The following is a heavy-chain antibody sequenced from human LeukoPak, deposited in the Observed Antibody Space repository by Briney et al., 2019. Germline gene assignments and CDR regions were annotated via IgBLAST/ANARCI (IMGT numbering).Heavy chain of an antibody. CDR1: GDSVSSTYYY. D-gene: IGHD6-13*01. CDR3: ARGSYSSSSWRIDY. CDR2: IYFSGNT. J-gene: IGHJ4*02. V-gene: IGHV4-39*07. Sequence: PSETLSLTCTVSGDSVSSTYYYWGWIRQPPGRGLEWIGSIYFSGNTYYNSSLKSRVTISIDTSKNQFSLKLSSVTAADTAVYYCARGSYSSSSWRIDYWGQGTLVTVSS.